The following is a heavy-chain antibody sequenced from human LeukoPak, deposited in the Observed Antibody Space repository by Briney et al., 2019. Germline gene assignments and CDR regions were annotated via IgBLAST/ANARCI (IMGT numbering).Heavy chain of an antibody. CDR2: NNGDGSTT. Sequence: GGSLRLSCAASGFTFSSYAMGWVRQAPGKGLMYISRNNGDGSTTNYADVVKGRFTMSRDNVKNTLYLQMNSLRVEDTAVYYCARDPRNVGLAPWGQGTLVTVSS. CDR3: ARDPRNVGLAP. V-gene: IGHV3-74*01. D-gene: IGHD2-15*01. J-gene: IGHJ5*02. CDR1: GFTFSSYA.